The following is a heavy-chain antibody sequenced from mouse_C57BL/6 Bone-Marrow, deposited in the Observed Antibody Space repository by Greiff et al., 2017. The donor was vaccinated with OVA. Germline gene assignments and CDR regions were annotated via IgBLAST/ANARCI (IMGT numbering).Heavy chain of an antibody. CDR2: ISSGGDYI. CDR1: GFTFSSYA. D-gene: IGHD2-5*01. CDR3: TREYSNYDFDY. J-gene: IGHJ2*01. V-gene: IGHV5-9-1*02. Sequence: EVNLVESGEGLVKPGGSLKLSCAASGFTFSSYAMSWVRQTPEKRLEWVAYISSGGDYIYYADTVKGRFTISRDNARNTLYLQMSSLKSEDTAMYYCTREYSNYDFDYWGQGTTLTVSS.